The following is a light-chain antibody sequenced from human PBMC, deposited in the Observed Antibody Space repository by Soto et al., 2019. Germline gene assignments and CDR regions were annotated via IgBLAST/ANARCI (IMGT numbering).Light chain of an antibody. CDR2: GAS. CDR1: QSVSSSY. CDR3: QQYDNSPWA. V-gene: IGKV3-20*01. J-gene: IGKJ1*01. Sequence: EIVLTQYPGTLSLSPGERATVSCRASQSVSSSYLAWYQQKPGQAPRLLIYGASSRATGIPDRFSGSGSGTDFTLTISRLEPEDFAVYYCQQYDNSPWAFGQGTKVEIK.